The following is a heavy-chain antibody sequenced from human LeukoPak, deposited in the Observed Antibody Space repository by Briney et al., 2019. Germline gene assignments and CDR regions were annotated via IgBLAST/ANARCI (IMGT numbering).Heavy chain of an antibody. Sequence: PSETLSLTCAVYGESITGYYWSWIRQTPGRGLEWVGEIHYTGATSYNPSLKSRATISTDTSKNQFSLRLSSVTAADTAVYYCARGNILTGYCFDFWGQEALVTVSS. J-gene: IGHJ4*02. V-gene: IGHV4-34*01. CDR1: GESITGYY. D-gene: IGHD3-9*01. CDR3: ARGNILTGYCFDF. CDR2: IHYTGAT.